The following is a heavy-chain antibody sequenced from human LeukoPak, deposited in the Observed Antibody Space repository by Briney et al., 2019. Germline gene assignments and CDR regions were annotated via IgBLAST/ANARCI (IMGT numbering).Heavy chain of an antibody. CDR1: GFTFSSYW. V-gene: IGHV3-74*01. CDR2: INSDGSST. CDR3: ARGWAWDPLGHLNH. D-gene: IGHD1-26*01. J-gene: IGHJ5*02. Sequence: GGSLRLSCAASGFTFSSYWMHWVRQAPGKGLVWVSRINSDGSSTSYADSVKGRFTISRDNAKNTLYLQMNSLRAEDTAVYYCARGWAWDPLGHLNHWGQGTLVTVSS.